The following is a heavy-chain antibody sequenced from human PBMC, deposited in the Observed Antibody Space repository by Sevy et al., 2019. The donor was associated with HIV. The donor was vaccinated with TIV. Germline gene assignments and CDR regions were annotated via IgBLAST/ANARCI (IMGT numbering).Heavy chain of an antibody. Sequence: GGCLRLSCAVSGFTLTNEFFSWVRQAPGKGLEWIAAVYSGGATYYADSVKGRFTISRDKSKSTLYLQMKSLRAEDTAVYYCARVGSCRGGSCFSGFYYAMDVWGQGTTVTVSS. J-gene: IGHJ6*02. CDR1: GFTLTNEF. V-gene: IGHV3-53*01. CDR3: ARVGSCRGGSCFSGFYYAMDV. CDR2: VYSGGAT. D-gene: IGHD2-15*01.